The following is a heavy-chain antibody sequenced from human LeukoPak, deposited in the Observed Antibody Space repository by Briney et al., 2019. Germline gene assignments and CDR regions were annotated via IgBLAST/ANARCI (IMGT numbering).Heavy chain of an antibody. D-gene: IGHD6-6*01. CDR1: GGSISSYY. V-gene: IGHV4-59*01. CDR3: ARDRTSSSKDFDY. J-gene: IGHJ4*02. CDR2: IYYSGST. Sequence: PSETLSLTCTVSGGSISSYYWSWIRQPPGKGLEWIGYIYYSGSTNYNPSLKSRVTISVDTSKNQFSLKLSSVTAADTAVYYCARDRTSSSKDFDYWGQGTLVTVSS.